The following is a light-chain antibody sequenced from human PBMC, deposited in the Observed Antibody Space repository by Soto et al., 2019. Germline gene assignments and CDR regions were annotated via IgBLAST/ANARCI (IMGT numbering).Light chain of an antibody. CDR1: SSDVGGFEY. V-gene: IGLV2-14*01. J-gene: IGLJ1*01. CDR2: DVT. CDR3: GSITRSSTSV. Sequence: QSVLSQPASVSGSPGQSITISCTGTSSDVGGFEYVSWYQHQPGKAPKLIIYDVTKRASGVSNRFSGSKSGNTASLTISGIQAEDEGDYYCGSITRSSTSVFGTGTKVTAL.